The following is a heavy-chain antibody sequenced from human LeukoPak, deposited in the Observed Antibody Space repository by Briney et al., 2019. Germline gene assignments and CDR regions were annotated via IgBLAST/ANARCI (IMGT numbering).Heavy chain of an antibody. CDR2: IIPIFGTA. V-gene: IGHV1-69*13. Sequence: SVKVSCKASGYTFTSYGISWVRQAPGQGLELMGWIIPIFGTANYGQKFQGRVTITADESTSTAYMELSSLRSEDTAVYYCARVSGSEKTYYYYYMDVWGKGTTVTVSS. D-gene: IGHD3-10*01. J-gene: IGHJ6*03. CDR3: ARVSGSEKTYYYYYMDV. CDR1: GYTFTSYG.